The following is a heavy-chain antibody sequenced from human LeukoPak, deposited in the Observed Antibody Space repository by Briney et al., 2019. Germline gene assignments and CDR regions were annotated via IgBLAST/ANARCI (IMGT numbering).Heavy chain of an antibody. D-gene: IGHD4-23*01. CDR1: GFIFSSYL. J-gene: IGHJ4*02. CDR2: IKQDGSEK. Sequence: GGSLRLSCAASGFIFSSYLMSWVRQAPGKGLEWVANIKQDGSEKYYVDSVKGRFTISRDNAKNSLYLQMNSLRAEDTAVYYCASLRGKNPFDYWGQGTLVTVSA. CDR3: ASLRGKNPFDY. V-gene: IGHV3-7*01.